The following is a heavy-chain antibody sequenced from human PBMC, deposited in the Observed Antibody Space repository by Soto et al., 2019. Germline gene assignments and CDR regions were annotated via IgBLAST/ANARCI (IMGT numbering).Heavy chain of an antibody. D-gene: IGHD3-22*01. J-gene: IGHJ5*02. CDR3: VRDSGYYDSSGYYNWFDP. CDR2: IYHSGST. Sequence: PSETLSLTCAVSGGSITGDTFSWSWIRQPPGKGLEWIGYIYHSGSTHYNPSLKSRVTMSVDKSKNHFSLKLTSVTAADTAMYYCVRDSGYYDSSGYYNWFDPWGQGTLVTVST. CDR1: GGSITGDTFS. V-gene: IGHV4-30-2*01.